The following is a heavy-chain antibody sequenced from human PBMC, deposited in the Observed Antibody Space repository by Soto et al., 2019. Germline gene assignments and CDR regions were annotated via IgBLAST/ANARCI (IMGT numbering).Heavy chain of an antibody. CDR2: IYTSGST. CDR3: VRSTVNHHDYSYGMDV. J-gene: IGHJ6*02. V-gene: IGHV4-4*07. Sequence: SETLSLTCTVSGGSISSYYWSWIRQPSGKGLEWIGRIYTSGSTNYNPSLKSRVTMSVDTSKNQFSLKLSSVTAADTAVYYCVRSTVNHHDYSYGMDVWGQGPTVTVS. D-gene: IGHD4-17*01. CDR1: GGSISSYY.